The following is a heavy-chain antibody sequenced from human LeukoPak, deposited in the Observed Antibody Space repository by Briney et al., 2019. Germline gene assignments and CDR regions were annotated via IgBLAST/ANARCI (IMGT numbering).Heavy chain of an antibody. Sequence: SETLSLTCIVYGGSISSYYWSWIRQPPGKGLEWIAYMYYSGSTNYNPSLKSRVTISVDTSKNQFSLKLSSVTAADTAVYYCARDDGYNFWYFDYWGQGTLVTVSS. J-gene: IGHJ4*02. V-gene: IGHV4-59*01. CDR3: ARDDGYNFWYFDY. CDR1: GGSISSYY. D-gene: IGHD5-24*01. CDR2: MYYSGST.